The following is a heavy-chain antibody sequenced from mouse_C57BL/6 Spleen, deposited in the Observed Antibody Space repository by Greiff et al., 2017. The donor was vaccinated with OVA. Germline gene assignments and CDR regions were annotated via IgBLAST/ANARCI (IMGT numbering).Heavy chain of an antibody. Sequence: QVQLQQPGAELVMPGASVKLSCKASGYTFTIYWMHWVKQRPGQGLEWIGEIDPSDSYTNYNQKFKGKSTLTVDKSSSTAYMQLSSLTSEDSAVYYGARKDAWFAYWGQGTLVTVSA. V-gene: IGHV1-69*01. CDR3: ARKDAWFAY. CDR1: GYTFTIYW. J-gene: IGHJ3*01. CDR2: IDPSDSYT.